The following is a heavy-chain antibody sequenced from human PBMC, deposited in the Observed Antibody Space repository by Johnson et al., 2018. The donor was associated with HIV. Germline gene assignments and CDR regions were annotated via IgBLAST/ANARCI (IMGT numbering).Heavy chain of an antibody. CDR2: ILYDGSDK. V-gene: IGHV3-30*18. Sequence: QVQLVESGGGVVQPGRSLRLSCAASGFTFSSYAMHWVRLAPGKGLEWVAVILYDGSDKYYADSVKGRFTISRDNSKNTLHLQMNSLRAEDTAVYYCAKPYYGSGDDAFDIWGQGTLVTVSS. CDR3: AKPYYGSGDDAFDI. J-gene: IGHJ3*02. CDR1: GFTFSSYA. D-gene: IGHD3-10*01.